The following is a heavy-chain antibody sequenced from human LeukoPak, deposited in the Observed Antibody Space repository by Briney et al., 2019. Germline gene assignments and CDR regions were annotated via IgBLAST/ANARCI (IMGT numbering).Heavy chain of an antibody. CDR2: IYSGGST. D-gene: IGHD3-22*01. Sequence: GGSLRLSCAASGFTFSSYAMTWVRQAPGKGLEWVSVIYSGGSTYYADSVKGRFTISRDNSKNTLYLQMNSLRAEDTAVYYCARDRRMYGYYDSSGYYRVDYYMDVWGKGTTVTISS. J-gene: IGHJ6*03. CDR3: ARDRRMYGYYDSSGYYRVDYYMDV. V-gene: IGHV3-53*01. CDR1: GFTFSSYA.